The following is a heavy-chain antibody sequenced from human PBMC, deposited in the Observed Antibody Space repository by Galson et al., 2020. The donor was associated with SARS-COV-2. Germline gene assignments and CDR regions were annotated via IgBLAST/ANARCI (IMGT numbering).Heavy chain of an antibody. Sequence: GESLKISCSASGFIFSDYAMHWVRQAPGKGLEYVSAISSNGETSFYADSVNGRFTMSRDNSKNMFYLQMTALRLEDTGFYYCLSYSSSRQNHWGQGTLVSVSS. CDR2: ISSNGETS. D-gene: IGHD3-22*01. CDR3: LSYSSSRQNH. J-gene: IGHJ5*02. CDR1: GFIFSDYA. V-gene: IGHV3-64*04.